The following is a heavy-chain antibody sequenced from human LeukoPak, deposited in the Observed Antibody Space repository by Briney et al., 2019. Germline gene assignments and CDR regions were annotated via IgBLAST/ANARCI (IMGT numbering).Heavy chain of an antibody. CDR1: GFTVSNTY. CDR2: IYSGGST. D-gene: IGHD2-2*01. CDR3: ARDIRYCSSTSCSYYFDY. V-gene: IGHV3-53*01. J-gene: IGHJ4*02. Sequence: GGSLRLSCAASGFTVSNTYMSWVRQAPGKGLEWVSVIYSGGSTYYADSVKGRFTISRDNSKNTLYLQMNSLRAEDTAVYYCARDIRYCSSTSCSYYFDYWGQGTLVTVSS.